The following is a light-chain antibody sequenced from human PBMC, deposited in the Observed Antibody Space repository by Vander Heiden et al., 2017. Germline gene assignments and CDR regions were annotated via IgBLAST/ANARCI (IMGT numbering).Light chain of an antibody. CDR1: QSVSSN. CDR3: QQYNNWPRT. V-gene: IGKV3-15*01. J-gene: IGKJ3*01. Sequence: EILMTQSPATLSVSPGERATLSCRASQSVSSNLAWYQQKPGQAPSLLIYGASTRATGIPARFSGSGSGTDFTLTISSLQSEDFAVYYCQQYNNWPRTFGPGTKVDFK. CDR2: GAS.